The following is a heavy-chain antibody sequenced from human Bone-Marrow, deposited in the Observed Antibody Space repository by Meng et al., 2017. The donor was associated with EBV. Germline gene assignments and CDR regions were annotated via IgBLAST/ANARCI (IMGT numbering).Heavy chain of an antibody. CDR3: ARGNAYNVPSFDY. CDR1: GASISGSNW. V-gene: IGHV4-4*02. D-gene: IGHD5-24*01. Sequence: QVQVQGSGPGLVKPSGTLSLTCAVSGASISGSNWWSWVRQPPGKGLEWIGEIWHGGNTNYNPSLKSRVTISVDKSGNQFSLNLNSVTAADTAVYYCARGNAYNVPSFDYWGQGTLVTVSS. CDR2: IWHGGNT. J-gene: IGHJ4*02.